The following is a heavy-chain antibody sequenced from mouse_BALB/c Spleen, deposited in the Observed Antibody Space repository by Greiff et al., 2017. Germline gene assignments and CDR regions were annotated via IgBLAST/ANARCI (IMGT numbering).Heavy chain of an antibody. D-gene: IGHD2-3*01. Sequence: EVQLQESGPGLVKPSQSLSLTCTVTGYSITSDYAWNWIRQFPGNKLEWMGYISYSGSTSYNPSLKSRISITRDTSKNQFFLQLNSVTTEDTATYYCAREDGYHWYFDVWGAGSTVTVSS. V-gene: IGHV3-2*02. CDR3: AREDGYHWYFDV. CDR2: ISYSGST. CDR1: GYSITSDYA. J-gene: IGHJ1*01.